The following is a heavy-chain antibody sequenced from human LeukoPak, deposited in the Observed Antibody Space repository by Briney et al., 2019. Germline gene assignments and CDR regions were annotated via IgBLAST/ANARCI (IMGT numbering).Heavy chain of an antibody. J-gene: IGHJ4*02. CDR2: IWSDGSNK. CDR3: TTDLRPVKGY. Sequence: PGGSLRLSCTTSGFTFGSYGMHWVRQAPGKGLEWVAVIWSDGSNKFYADSVKGRFTISRDNSKNTLYLQMNSLKTEDTAVYYCTTDLRPVKGYWGQGTLVTVSS. V-gene: IGHV3-33*01. CDR1: GFTFGSYG. D-gene: IGHD3-10*01.